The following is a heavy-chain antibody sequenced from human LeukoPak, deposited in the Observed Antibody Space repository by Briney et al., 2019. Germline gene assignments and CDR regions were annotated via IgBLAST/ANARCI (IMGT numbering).Heavy chain of an antibody. CDR1: GGSISSDY. CDR2: IYYSGST. V-gene: IGHV4-59*08. Sequence: SETLSLTCTVSGGSISSDYWSWIRQPPGKGLEWIGYIYYSGSTNYNPSLESRVTISVDTSKKQFSLRLTSVTAADTAVYYCARVLSRGLLRTYDAFDMWGQGTVVTVSS. J-gene: IGHJ3*02. D-gene: IGHD3-22*01. CDR3: ARVLSRGLLRTYDAFDM.